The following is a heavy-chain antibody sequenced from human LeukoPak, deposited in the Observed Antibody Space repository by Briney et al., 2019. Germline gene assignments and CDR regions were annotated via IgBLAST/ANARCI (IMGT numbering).Heavy chain of an antibody. CDR2: ICADNGNT. J-gene: IGHJ4*02. V-gene: IGHV1-18*01. Sequence: GAAVKVSCKASGYTFTSYGVSWVRQAPGQGLEWMGWICADNGNTNYAQKLQERVTLTTDTSTSTAYMELRSLRSDDTAVYYCASNTGSDSSGYGYWGQGTLVTVSS. CDR1: GYTFTSYG. CDR3: ASNTGSDSSGYGY. D-gene: IGHD3-22*01.